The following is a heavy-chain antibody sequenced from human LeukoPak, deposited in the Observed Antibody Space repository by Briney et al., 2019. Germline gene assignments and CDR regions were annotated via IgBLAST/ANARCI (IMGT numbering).Heavy chain of an antibody. J-gene: IGHJ4*02. CDR2: IYSGGST. CDR3: ARVSSSWYVSYFDY. CDR1: GFTVSSNY. D-gene: IGHD6-13*01. Sequence: GGSLRLSCAASGFTVSSNYMSWVRQAPGKGLEWVSVIYSGGSTYYADSVKGRFTISRDNSKNTLYLQMNSLRAEDTAVYYCARVSSSWYVSYFDYWGQGTLVTVSS. V-gene: IGHV3-66*01.